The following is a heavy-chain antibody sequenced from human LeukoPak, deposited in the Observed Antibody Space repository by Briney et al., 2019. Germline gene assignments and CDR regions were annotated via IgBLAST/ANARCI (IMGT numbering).Heavy chain of an antibody. CDR2: INPTGGST. D-gene: IGHD2-2*01. CDR3: ARGNRPAARKGYYYYYMDV. J-gene: IGHJ6*03. CDR1: GYTFTSYY. V-gene: IGHV1-46*01. Sequence: GASVKVSCKASGYTFTSYYMHWVRQAPGQGLEWMGLINPTGGSTGYAQKFQGRVTITRNTSISTAYMELSSLRSEDTAVYYCARGNRPAARKGYYYYYMDVWGKGTTVTVSS.